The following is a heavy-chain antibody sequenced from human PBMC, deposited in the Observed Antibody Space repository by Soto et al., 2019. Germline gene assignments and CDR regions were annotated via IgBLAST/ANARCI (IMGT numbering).Heavy chain of an antibody. V-gene: IGHV1-3*01. CDR1: GYSFTSYS. CDR3: AREHDSWSLYAFDL. J-gene: IGHJ3*01. CDR2: INAGNGNT. D-gene: IGHD3-3*01. Sequence: QVQLVQSGAEVKTPGASVRISCKASGYSFTSYSVEWVRQAPGQRLEWMGWINAGNGNTKYSQKFQGRVTITRDTSASTAYMELSSLTSEDTTVYYCAREHDSWSLYAFDLWGQGTLVTVSS.